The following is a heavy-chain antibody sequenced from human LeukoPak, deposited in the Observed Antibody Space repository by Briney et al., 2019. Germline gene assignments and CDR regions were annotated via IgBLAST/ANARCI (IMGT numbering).Heavy chain of an antibody. D-gene: IGHD3-10*01. V-gene: IGHV1-69*01. Sequence: SVKVSCKASGGTFSSYAISWVRQAPGQGLEWMGGIIPIFGTANYAQKFQGRVTITADESTSTAYMELSSLRSEDTAVYYCALPVRSGRGQWFHPWGQGTLVTVSS. J-gene: IGHJ5*02. CDR2: IIPIFGTA. CDR1: GGTFSSYA. CDR3: ALPVRSGRGQWFHP.